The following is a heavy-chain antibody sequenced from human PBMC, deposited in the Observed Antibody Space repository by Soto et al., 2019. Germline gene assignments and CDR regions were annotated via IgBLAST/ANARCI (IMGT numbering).Heavy chain of an antibody. CDR1: GYTFINYY. V-gene: IGHV1-46*01. D-gene: IGHD6-13*01. CDR3: ARDLAAGDL. CDR2: INPMGGST. J-gene: IGHJ5*02. Sequence: QEQLVQSGAEVKEPGASVKVSCKASGYTFINYYIHWVRQAPGQGLEWMAIINPMGGSTNYAQEFQGRVTLTSDTSTSTVYMELSSRRFEDKALFYCARDLAAGDLWGQGTLVTVSS.